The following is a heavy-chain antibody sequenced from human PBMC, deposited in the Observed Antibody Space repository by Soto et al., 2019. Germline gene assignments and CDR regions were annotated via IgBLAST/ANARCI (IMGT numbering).Heavy chain of an antibody. D-gene: IGHD2-2*01. V-gene: IGHV1-69*01. Sequence: QVQLVQSGAEVKKPGSSVKVSCKASGGTFSSYAISWVRQAPGQGLEWMGGIIPIFGTANYAQKFQGRVTITADESTSTAYMELSGLRSEDTAVYYCARDQDPDIVVVPAAHYYYYYGMDVWGQGTTVTVSS. CDR3: ARDQDPDIVVVPAAHYYYYYGMDV. CDR2: IIPIFGTA. J-gene: IGHJ6*02. CDR1: GGTFSSYA.